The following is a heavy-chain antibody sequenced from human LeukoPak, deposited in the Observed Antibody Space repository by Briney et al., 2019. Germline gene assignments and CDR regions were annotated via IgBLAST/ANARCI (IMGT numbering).Heavy chain of an antibody. CDR2: TYYRSKWYN. Sequence: SQTLSLTCAISGDSVSSNSAAWNWIRQSPSRGLEWLGRTYYRSKWYNDYAVSVKSRITINPDTSKNQFSLQLNSVTAADTAVYYCARVFGYGQLVIPADYYYYGMDVWGQGTTVTVSS. D-gene: IGHD6-6*01. CDR1: GDSVSSNSAA. J-gene: IGHJ6*02. CDR3: ARVFGYGQLVIPADYYYYGMDV. V-gene: IGHV6-1*01.